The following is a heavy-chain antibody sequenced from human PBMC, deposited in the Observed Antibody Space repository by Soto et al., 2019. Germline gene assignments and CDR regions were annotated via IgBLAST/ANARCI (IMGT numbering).Heavy chain of an antibody. Sequence: LSLTCAASGFTFSSYAMSWVRQAPGKGLEWVSAISGSGGSTYYADSVKGRFTISRDNSKNTLYLQMNSLRAEDTAVYYCAKGSLRQLWLHYWGQGTLVTVSS. D-gene: IGHD5-18*01. CDR2: ISGSGGST. CDR1: GFTFSSYA. CDR3: AKGSLRQLWLHY. J-gene: IGHJ4*02. V-gene: IGHV3-23*01.